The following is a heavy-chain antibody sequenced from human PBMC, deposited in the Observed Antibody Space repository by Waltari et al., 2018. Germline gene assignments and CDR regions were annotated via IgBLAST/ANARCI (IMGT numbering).Heavy chain of an antibody. CDR3: ARDYGGY. CDR1: AGTFGAYA. Sequence: QVQLVQSVAEVKKPGSSVKVSFKASAGTFGAYAISWVRQAPGQGLEWMGGIIPIFGTANYAQKFQGRVTITTDESTSTAYMELSSLRSEDTAVYYCARDYGGYWGQGTLVTVSS. D-gene: IGHD4-17*01. CDR2: IIPIFGTA. V-gene: IGHV1-69*05. J-gene: IGHJ4*02.